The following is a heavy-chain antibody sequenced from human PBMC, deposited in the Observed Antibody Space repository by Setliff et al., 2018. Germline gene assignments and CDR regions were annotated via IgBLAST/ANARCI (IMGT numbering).Heavy chain of an antibody. Sequence: ASVKVSCKASGGTFSSYAISWVRQAPGQGLEWMGGINAGNGNTKYSQKFQGRVTITRDTSASTAYMELSSLRSEDTAVYYCARGRRYFGVVSIDWFDPWGQGTLVTVSS. J-gene: IGHJ5*02. CDR1: GGTFSSYA. V-gene: IGHV1-3*01. D-gene: IGHD3-3*01. CDR2: INAGNGNT. CDR3: ARGRRYFGVVSIDWFDP.